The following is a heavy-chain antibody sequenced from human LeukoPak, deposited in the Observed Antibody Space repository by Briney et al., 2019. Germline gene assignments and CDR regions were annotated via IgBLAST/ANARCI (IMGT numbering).Heavy chain of an antibody. V-gene: IGHV4-39*07. CDR1: GFSLSTSGM. CDR3: ATRPDIGAVGPGWFDP. CDR2: INHSERT. Sequence: SSPALVKPTQTLTLTCTFSGFSLSTSGMCVSWIRQPPGKGLEWIGEINHSERTNYNPSLKSRVTISVDTSKNQFSLKLSSVTAADTAVYYCATRPDIGAVGPGWFDPWGQGTLVTVSS. J-gene: IGHJ5*02. D-gene: IGHD6-13*01.